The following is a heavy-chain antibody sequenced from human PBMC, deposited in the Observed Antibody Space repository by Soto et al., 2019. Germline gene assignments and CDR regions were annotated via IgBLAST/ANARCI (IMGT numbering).Heavy chain of an antibody. CDR1: GYSISSSNW. D-gene: IGHD2-15*01. CDR3: ARGQLLPAD. CDR2: IYYSGST. V-gene: IGHV4-28*03. Sequence: QVQLQESGPGLVKPSDTLSLTCAVSGYSISSSNWWGWIRQPPGKGLEWIGYIYYSGSTYYNPSPKXRXTXXVAPSKTQLSLKLSSVTAVDPAVYYCARGQLLPADWGQGTLVTVSS. J-gene: IGHJ4*02.